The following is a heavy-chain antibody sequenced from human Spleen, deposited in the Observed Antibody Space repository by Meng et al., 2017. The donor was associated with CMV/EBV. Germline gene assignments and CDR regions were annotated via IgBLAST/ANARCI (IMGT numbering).Heavy chain of an antibody. Sequence: GGSLRLSCKGSGNDFSSNWIAWVRQMPGKGLEWMGIIHPGDSDATYRPSFEGQVTISVDKSISTAYLQWSSLKASDSAMYYCARLGYLGNYFDYWGQGTLVTVSS. V-gene: IGHV5-51*01. CDR1: GNDFSSNW. D-gene: IGHD3-22*01. J-gene: IGHJ4*02. CDR3: ARLGYLGNYFDY. CDR2: IHPGDSDA.